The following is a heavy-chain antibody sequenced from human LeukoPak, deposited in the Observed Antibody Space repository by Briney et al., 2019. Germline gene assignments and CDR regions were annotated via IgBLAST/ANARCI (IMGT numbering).Heavy chain of an antibody. CDR1: GGSITSSSYY. CDR3: AREHFDRKKGHVRVFNV. Sequence: PSETLSLTCTVSGGSITSSSYYWGWIRQPPGKGLQWIGSFYYSGSTYYNPSLKSRVTFSIDTSKNQFSLKVSSVTAADTAVYYCAREHFDRKKGHVRVFNVWGQGTMVTVSS. V-gene: IGHV4-39*07. J-gene: IGHJ3*01. D-gene: IGHD3-9*01. CDR2: FYYSGST.